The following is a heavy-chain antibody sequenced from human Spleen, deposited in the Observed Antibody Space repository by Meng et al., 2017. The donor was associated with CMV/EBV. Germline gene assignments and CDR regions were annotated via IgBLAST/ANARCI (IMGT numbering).Heavy chain of an antibody. CDR3: ARRFRYSSGWYAFDY. Sequence: FNFIGSYMDWVRQAPEKGLESVGRSRNRANSYTTEYAASVKGRFTISGDDSKNSLYLQMNSLKTEDTAVYYCARRFRYSSGWYAFDYWGQGTLVTVSS. J-gene: IGHJ4*02. D-gene: IGHD6-19*01. CDR2: SRNRANSYTT. V-gene: IGHV3-72*01. CDR1: FNFIGSY.